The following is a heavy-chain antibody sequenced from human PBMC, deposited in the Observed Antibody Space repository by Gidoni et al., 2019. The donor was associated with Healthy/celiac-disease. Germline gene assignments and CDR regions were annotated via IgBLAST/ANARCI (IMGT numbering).Heavy chain of an antibody. D-gene: IGHD5-18*01. CDR1: GGPISSYY. J-gene: IGHJ5*02. CDR3: ARGVYMDTAIFFDP. V-gene: IGHV4-59*01. CDR2: IYYSGST. Sequence: QVQLQESGPGLVKPSETLSPTCTVSGGPISSYYWSWIRQPPGKGLEWIGYIYYSGSTNYNPSLKSRVTISVDTSKNQFSLKLSSVTAADTAVYYCARGVYMDTAIFFDPWGQGTLVTVSS.